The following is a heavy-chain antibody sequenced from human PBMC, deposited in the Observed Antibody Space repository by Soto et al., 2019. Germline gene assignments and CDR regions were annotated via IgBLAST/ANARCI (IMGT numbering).Heavy chain of an antibody. Sequence: QVQLVQSGAEVKKPGSSVQVSCKASGGTFSSYSINWVRQAPGQGLEWMGEIIPIFGTANYAQKFQGRVTITADEYTSTAYLELSSLRSEYTAVYYCARDGGLHSGGIDYWGQGTVVTVSS. CDR2: IIPIFGTA. CDR3: ARDGGLHSGGIDY. D-gene: IGHD2-15*01. CDR1: GGTFSSYS. J-gene: IGHJ4*02. V-gene: IGHV1-69*01.